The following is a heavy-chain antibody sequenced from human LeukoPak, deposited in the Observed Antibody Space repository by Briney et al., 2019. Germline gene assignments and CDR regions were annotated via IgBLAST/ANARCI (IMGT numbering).Heavy chain of an antibody. CDR2: ISSSSSTI. CDR1: GFTFSSYS. Sequence: GGSLRLSCAASGFTFSSYSMNWVRQAPGKGLEWVSYISSSSSTIYYADSVKGRFTISRDNAKNSLYLQMNSLRAEDTAVYYCAGAGSGSGSYPYELYYYYYYMDVWGKGTTVTVSS. V-gene: IGHV3-48*01. J-gene: IGHJ6*03. D-gene: IGHD3-10*01. CDR3: AGAGSGSGSYPYELYYYYYYMDV.